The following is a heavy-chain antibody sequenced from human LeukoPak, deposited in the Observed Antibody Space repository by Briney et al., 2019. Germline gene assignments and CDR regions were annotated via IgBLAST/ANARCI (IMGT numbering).Heavy chain of an antibody. CDR3: ARGGDSSGYYYREFDY. J-gene: IGHJ4*02. D-gene: IGHD3-22*01. V-gene: IGHV4-39*07. CDR2: IYYSGST. CDR1: GGSISSSSYY. Sequence: SETLSLTCTVSGGSISSSSYYWGWIRQPPGKGLEWIGSIYYSGSTYYNPSLKSRVTISVDTSKNQFSLKLSSVTAADTAVYYCARGGDSSGYYYREFDYWGQGTLVTVSS.